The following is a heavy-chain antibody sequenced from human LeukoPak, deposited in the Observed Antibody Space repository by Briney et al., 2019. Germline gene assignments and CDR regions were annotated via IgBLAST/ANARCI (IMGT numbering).Heavy chain of an antibody. CDR2: IYTSGST. CDR3: ARSRGGSGIPDYFDY. Sequence: SETLSLTCTVSGGSISSYYWSWIRQPAGKGLEWIGRIYTSGSTNYNPSLKSRVTMSVDMSKNQFSLKLSSVTAADTAVYYCARSRGGSGIPDYFDYWGQGTLVTVSS. CDR1: GGSISSYY. D-gene: IGHD3-10*01. J-gene: IGHJ4*02. V-gene: IGHV4-4*07.